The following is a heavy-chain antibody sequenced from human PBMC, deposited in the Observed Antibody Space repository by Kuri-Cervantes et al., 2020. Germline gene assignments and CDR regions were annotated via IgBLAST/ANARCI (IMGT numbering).Heavy chain of an antibody. J-gene: IGHJ4*02. D-gene: IGHD6-19*01. CDR2: IKQDGSEK. Sequence: GESLKISCAASGFTFSNYWMSWVRQAPGKGLEWVANIKQDGSEKYYVDSVKGRFTISRDNAKNSLYLQMNSLRAEDSAVYYCASTPFYNSGWYLNYWGRGTLVTVSS. CDR3: ASTPFYNSGWYLNY. CDR1: GFTFSNYW. V-gene: IGHV3-7*01.